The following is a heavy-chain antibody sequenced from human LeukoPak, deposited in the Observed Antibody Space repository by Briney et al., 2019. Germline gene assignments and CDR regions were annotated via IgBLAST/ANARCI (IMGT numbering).Heavy chain of an antibody. CDR2: IYYSGST. Sequence: PSETLSLTCTVSGGSYSSYYWGWIRQPPGKGLEWIGYIYYSGSTNYNPSLESRVTISIDTSKNQFSLKLSPVTAADTAVYYCARGGDYLYFDYWGQGTLVTVSS. J-gene: IGHJ4*02. V-gene: IGHV4-59*01. CDR1: GGSYSSYY. D-gene: IGHD2-21*02. CDR3: ARGGDYLYFDY.